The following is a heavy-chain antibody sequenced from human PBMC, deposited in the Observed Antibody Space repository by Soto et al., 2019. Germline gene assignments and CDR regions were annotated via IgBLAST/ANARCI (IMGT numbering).Heavy chain of an antibody. Sequence: GGSLRLSCAASGFTFSNNYMSWVRQAPGKGLEWVSVIYSGGNTYYADSVKGRFTISRDNSKNTLYLQMNSLRAEDTAVYYCARDPTANDYWGQGTLVTVSS. V-gene: IGHV3-66*01. CDR1: GFTFSNNY. CDR3: ARDPTANDY. J-gene: IGHJ4*02. D-gene: IGHD4-17*01. CDR2: IYSGGNT.